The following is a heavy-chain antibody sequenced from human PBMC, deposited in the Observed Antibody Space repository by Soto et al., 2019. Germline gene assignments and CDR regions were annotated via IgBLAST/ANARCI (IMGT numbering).Heavy chain of an antibody. V-gene: IGHV4-59*12. Sequence: SETLSLTCAVTGGSISNYFWGCIRQPPGKGLEGFGYLNYRGSTTYNPSPRRRVAIPVHTSKNQFSLKLSSVSAADTAVYYCASSHKGDYAVRRFDPWGQGTLVT. CDR1: GGSISNYF. CDR3: ASSHKGDYAVRRFDP. CDR2: LNYRGST. D-gene: IGHD4-17*01. J-gene: IGHJ5*02.